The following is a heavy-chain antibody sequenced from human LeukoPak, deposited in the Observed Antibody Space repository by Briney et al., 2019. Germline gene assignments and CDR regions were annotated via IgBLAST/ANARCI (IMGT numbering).Heavy chain of an antibody. V-gene: IGHV3-53*01. D-gene: IGHD4-17*01. CDR1: GFTVSSNY. CDR2: FYSARST. Sequence: GGSLRLSGAASGFTVSSNYMSGVRQAPGKGLEWVSVFYSARSTYYADSVKGRFTISRDNSKNTLYLQMNSLRAEDTAVYYCARGLDYGDYFDYWGQGTLVTVSS. J-gene: IGHJ4*02. CDR3: ARGLDYGDYFDY.